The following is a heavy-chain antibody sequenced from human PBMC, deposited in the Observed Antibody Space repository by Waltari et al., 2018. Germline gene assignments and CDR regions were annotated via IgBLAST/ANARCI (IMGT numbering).Heavy chain of an antibody. J-gene: IGHJ4*02. CDR1: GYSISSDYY. CDR2: IYPSGST. V-gene: IGHV4-38-2*02. CDR3: ARSVFWSTSSGYYFDY. D-gene: IGHD3-10*01. Sequence: QVQLQESGPGLVKPSETLSLTCTVSGYSISSDYYWGGDRQPPGKGLESIGAIYPSGSTYYSPSLKSRVTISLDSSKNQFSLKLTSVTAADTAVYFCARSVFWSTSSGYYFDYWGQGALVTVSS.